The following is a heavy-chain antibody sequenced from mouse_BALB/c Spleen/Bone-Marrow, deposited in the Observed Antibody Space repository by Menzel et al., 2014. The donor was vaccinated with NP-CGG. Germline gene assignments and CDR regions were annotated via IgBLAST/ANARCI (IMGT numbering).Heavy chain of an antibody. CDR3: ARKEGFWGTFAY. Sequence: QVQLQQSGAELMKPGASVKISCKATGYTFSSYWIEWVKQRPGHGLEWIGEILPGSGSTKYNEKFKGKATFTADTSSNTAYMQLSSLTSEDSAVYYCARKEGFWGTFAYCGQGTLVTVSA. D-gene: IGHD4-1*01. J-gene: IGHJ3*01. V-gene: IGHV1-9*01. CDR2: ILPGSGST. CDR1: GYTFSSYW.